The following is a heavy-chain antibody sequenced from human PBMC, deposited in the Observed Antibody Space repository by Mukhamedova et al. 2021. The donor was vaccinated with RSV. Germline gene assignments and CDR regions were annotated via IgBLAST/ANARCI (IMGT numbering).Heavy chain of an antibody. CDR3: ARAERWDGYNYRFDY. J-gene: IGHJ4*01. CDR2: ISYDGSHI. V-gene: IGHV3-33*05. D-gene: IGHD5-24*01. Sequence: FRSFGMHWVRQAPGKGLEWVAIISYDGSHIDYGDSVKGRFIISRDDSKNTLYLQMNSLRAEDTAVYYCARAERWDGYNYRFDYWG. CDR1: FRSFG.